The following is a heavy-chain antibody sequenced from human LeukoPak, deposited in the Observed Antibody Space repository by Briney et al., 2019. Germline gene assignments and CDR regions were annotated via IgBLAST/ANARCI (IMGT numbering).Heavy chain of an antibody. D-gene: IGHD1-14*01. CDR2: ISHDGSNK. CDR3: AKDFRTPGSWIDY. Sequence: GGSLRLSCAASGLTMRNYDIHWVRQAPGKGLEWVAVISHDGSNKQYADSVKGRFTVSRDNSKNTLYLQMNSLRAEDTAVYYCAKDFRTPGSWIDYWGQGTLVTVSS. J-gene: IGHJ4*02. CDR1: GLTMRNYD. V-gene: IGHV3-30*18.